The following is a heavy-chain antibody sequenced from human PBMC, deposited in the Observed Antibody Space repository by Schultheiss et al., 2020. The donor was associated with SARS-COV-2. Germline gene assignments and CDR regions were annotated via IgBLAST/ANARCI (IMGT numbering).Heavy chain of an antibody. D-gene: IGHD3-16*02. J-gene: IGHJ4*02. CDR1: GFTFSSYG. CDR3: ARSDYVWGSYPLLGDY. V-gene: IGHV3-21*01. CDR2: ISSSSSYI. Sequence: GGSLRLSCAASGFTFSSYGMHWVRQAPGKGLEWVLSISSSSSYIYYADSVKGRFTISRDNAKNSLYLQMNSLRAEDTAVYYCARSDYVWGSYPLLGDYWGQGTLVTVSS.